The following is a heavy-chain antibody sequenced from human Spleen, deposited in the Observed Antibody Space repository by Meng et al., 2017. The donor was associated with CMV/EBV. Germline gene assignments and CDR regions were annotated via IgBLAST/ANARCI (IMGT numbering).Heavy chain of an antibody. J-gene: IGHJ4*02. CDR3: ARQGGSGYYALDY. CDR2: IYYSGST. Sequence: TVSGGSISSSSYYWGWIRQPPGKGLEWIGSIYYSGSTYYNPSLKSRVTISVDTSKNQFSLKLSSVTAADTAVYYCARQGGSGYYALDYWGQGTLVTVSS. D-gene: IGHD3-3*01. V-gene: IGHV4-39*01. CDR1: GGSISSSSYY.